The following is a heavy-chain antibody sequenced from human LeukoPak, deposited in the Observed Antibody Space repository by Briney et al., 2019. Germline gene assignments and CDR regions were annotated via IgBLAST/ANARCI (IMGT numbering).Heavy chain of an antibody. CDR3: ARWRSSTVGWFDP. CDR2: IYHSGST. D-gene: IGHD2-2*01. V-gene: IGHV4-30-2*01. J-gene: IGHJ5*02. Sequence: PSETLSLTCTVSGGSISSGGYYWSWIRQPPGKGLEWIGYIYHSGSTYYNPSLKSRVTISVDRSKNQFSLKLSSVTAADTAVYYCARWRSSTVGWFDPWGQGTLVTVSS. CDR1: GGSISSGGYY.